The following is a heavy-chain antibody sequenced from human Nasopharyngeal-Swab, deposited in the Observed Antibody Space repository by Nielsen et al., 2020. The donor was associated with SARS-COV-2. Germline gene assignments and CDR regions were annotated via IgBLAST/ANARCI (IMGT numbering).Heavy chain of an antibody. CDR1: GFTFSSYG. CDR2: IGTAGDT. D-gene: IGHD3-22*01. Sequence: GESLKISCAASGFTFSSYGMHWVRQATGKGLEWVSAIGTAGDTYYPGSVKGRFTISRENAKNSLYLQMNSLRAGDTAVYYCARATTDSSGYYYVFDYWGQGTLVTVSS. J-gene: IGHJ4*02. V-gene: IGHV3-13*01. CDR3: ARATTDSSGYYYVFDY.